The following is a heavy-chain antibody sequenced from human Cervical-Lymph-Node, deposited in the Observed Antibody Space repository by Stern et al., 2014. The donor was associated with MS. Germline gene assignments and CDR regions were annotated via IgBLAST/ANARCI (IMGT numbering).Heavy chain of an antibody. CDR2: INSKTGAT. D-gene: IGHD3-16*01. CDR1: GYTFVAYF. J-gene: IGHJ3*01. CDR3: ARGPKFGAFDV. Sequence: QVQLVQSGTEVKQPGASVRVSCKTSGYTFVAYFLYWVRQAPGQGPEWMARINSKTGATDYAEKFQGRVTLTRDTSLNTTYMEVSRLTSDDTAMYYCARGPKFGAFDVWGQGTIVSVSA. V-gene: IGHV1-2*06.